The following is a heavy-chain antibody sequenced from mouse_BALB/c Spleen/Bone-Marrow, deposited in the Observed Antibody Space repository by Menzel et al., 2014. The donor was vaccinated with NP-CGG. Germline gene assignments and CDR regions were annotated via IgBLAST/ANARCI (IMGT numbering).Heavy chain of an antibody. CDR2: INPSNGRT. CDR1: GYTFTSYW. D-gene: IGHD2-1*01. CDR3: ARCYYGNYFDY. V-gene: IGHV1S81*02. Sequence: QVQLKQSGAELVKPGASVKLSCKAPGYTFTSYWMHWVKQRPGQGLEWIGEINPSNGRTNYNEKFKSKATLTVDKSSSTAYMQLSSLTSEDSAVYYCARCYYGNYFDYWGQGTTLTVSS. J-gene: IGHJ2*01.